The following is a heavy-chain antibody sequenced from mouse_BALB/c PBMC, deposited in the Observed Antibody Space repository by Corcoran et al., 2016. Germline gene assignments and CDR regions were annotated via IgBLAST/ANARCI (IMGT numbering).Heavy chain of an antibody. D-gene: IGHD2-3*01. CDR3: ARRGDGYYFDY. Sequence: QVTLKESGPGILQPSQTLSLTCSFSGFSLSTSGMGVSWIRQPSGKGLEWLAHIYWDDDKRYNPSLKSRLTISKDTSRNQVFLKITSVDTADTATYYCARRGDGYYFDYWGQGTTLTVPQ. J-gene: IGHJ2*01. CDR2: IYWDDDK. CDR1: GFSLSTSGMG. V-gene: IGHV8-12*01.